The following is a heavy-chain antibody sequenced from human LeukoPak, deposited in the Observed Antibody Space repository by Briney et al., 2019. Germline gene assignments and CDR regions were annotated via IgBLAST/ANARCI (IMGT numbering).Heavy chain of an antibody. CDR3: ARDLGGSYWEGGY. V-gene: IGHV3-48*03. Sequence: PGGSLRLSCAASGFTFSSYEMNWVRQAPGKGLEWVSYISSSGSTIYYADSVKGRFTISGDNAKNSLYLQMNSLRAEDTAVYYCARDLGGSYWEGGYWGQGTLVTVSS. D-gene: IGHD1-26*01. CDR1: GFTFSSYE. J-gene: IGHJ4*02. CDR2: ISSSGSTI.